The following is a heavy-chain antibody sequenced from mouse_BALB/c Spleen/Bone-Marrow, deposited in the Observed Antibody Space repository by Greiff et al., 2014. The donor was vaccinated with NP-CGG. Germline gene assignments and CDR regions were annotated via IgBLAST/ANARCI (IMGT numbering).Heavy chain of an antibody. Sequence: VQLQQSGAEPVKPGASVKLSCKTSGYTFTSYWIQWVKQRPGQGLGWIGEIFPGTGTTYYNEKFKGKATLTIDTSSSTAYMQLSSLTSEDSAVYFCAREGSRLRGYFDVWGPGTTVTVSS. CDR2: IFPGTGTT. CDR3: AREGSRLRGYFDV. D-gene: IGHD1-1*01. CDR1: GYTFTSYW. V-gene: IGHV1S132*01. J-gene: IGHJ1*01.